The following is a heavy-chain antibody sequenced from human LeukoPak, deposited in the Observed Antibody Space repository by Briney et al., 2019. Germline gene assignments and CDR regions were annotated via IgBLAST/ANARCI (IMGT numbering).Heavy chain of an antibody. CDR1: GGTFSSYA. J-gene: IGHJ4*02. D-gene: IGHD1-26*01. Sequence: SVKVSCKASGGTFSSYAISGVRQAPGQGLEWMGGIIPIFGTANYAQKFQGRVTITADESTSTAYMELSSLRSEDTAVYYCARDWPPSGYYFDYWGQGTLVTVSS. CDR3: ARDWPPSGYYFDY. CDR2: IIPIFGTA. V-gene: IGHV1-69*13.